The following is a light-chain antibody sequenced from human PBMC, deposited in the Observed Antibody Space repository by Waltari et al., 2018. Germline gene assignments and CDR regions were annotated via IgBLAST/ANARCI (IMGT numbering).Light chain of an antibody. J-gene: IGLJ3*02. V-gene: IGLV1-44*01. CDR2: NNE. CDR3: AGWDERLEGWV. Sequence: QSVLTQAPSASGTPGQRVTISCSGSSSNIGRYSANWYQQLPGAAPRLLIYNNEKVPSGVPDRFSGYGSGASASLAISGLQSEDEADYYCAGWDERLEGWVFGGGTRLTVL. CDR1: SSNIGRYS.